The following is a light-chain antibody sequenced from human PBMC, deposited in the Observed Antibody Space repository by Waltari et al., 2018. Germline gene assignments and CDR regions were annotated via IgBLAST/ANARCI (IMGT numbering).Light chain of an antibody. J-gene: IGKJ5*01. Sequence: EIVLTQSPATLSLSPGERATLSCRSSQGVSSYLSWYQQKPGQAPGLLIYDASNRATGIPARFSGSGSGTDFTLTISSLEPEDFAVYYCQQRSNWPPSTFGQGTRLEIK. V-gene: IGKV3-11*01. CDR2: DAS. CDR3: QQRSNWPPST. CDR1: QGVSSY.